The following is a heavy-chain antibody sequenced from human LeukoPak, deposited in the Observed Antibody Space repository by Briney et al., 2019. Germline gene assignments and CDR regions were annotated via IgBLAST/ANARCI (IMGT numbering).Heavy chain of an antibody. CDR2: TETKTDDGAT. D-gene: IGHD1-26*01. V-gene: IGHV3-15*04. CDR3: TTDYNGRWGGDY. Sequence: PGGSLRLSCAASGFTFSSAWMGWVRQAPGKGLEWVGHTETKTDDGATVYAAPVKGRFTISRDDSIHMLYLQMNSLKTEDTAVYYCTTDYNGRWGGDYWGQGTLVTVSS. CDR1: GFTFSSAW. J-gene: IGHJ4*02.